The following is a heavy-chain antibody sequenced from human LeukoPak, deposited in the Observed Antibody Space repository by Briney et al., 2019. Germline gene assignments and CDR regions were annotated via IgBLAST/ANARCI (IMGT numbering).Heavy chain of an antibody. CDR2: ISYDGSNK. CDR1: GLTFSSYA. CDR3: ARDRPYYYDSSGYYY. D-gene: IGHD3-22*01. V-gene: IGHV3-30-3*01. Sequence: GGSLRLSCAPSGLTFSSYAMHWVRPAPRKGLEWVAVISYDGSNKYYADSVKGPFTISRDNSKNTLYLQMNSLRAEDTAVYYCARDRPYYYDSSGYYYWGQGTLVTVSS. J-gene: IGHJ4*02.